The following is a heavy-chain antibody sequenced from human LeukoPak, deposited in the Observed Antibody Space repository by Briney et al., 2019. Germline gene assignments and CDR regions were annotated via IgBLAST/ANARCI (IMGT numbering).Heavy chain of an antibody. CDR2: ISGSGGST. V-gene: IGHV3-23*01. D-gene: IGHD5-12*01. CDR1: GFTFSSYA. Sequence: SGGSLRLSCAASGFTFSSYAMSWVRQAPGKGLEWVSGISGSGGSTYYADSVKGRFTISRDNSKNTLYLQMNSLRAEDTAVYYCAKGVMATSRRDGMDVWGQGTTVTVSS. CDR3: AKGVMATSRRDGMDV. J-gene: IGHJ6*02.